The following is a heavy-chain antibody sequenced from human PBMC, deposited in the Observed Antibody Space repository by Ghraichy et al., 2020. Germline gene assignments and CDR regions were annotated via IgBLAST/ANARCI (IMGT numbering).Heavy chain of an antibody. D-gene: IGHD6-13*01. Sequence: SGPTLVKPTETLTLTCSVSGFSLSNARMGVSWIRQPPGKALEGLAHIFSNDEKSYSTSLRSRLTISKDTSKSQVVLTMTNMDPVDTATYYCARIVEGDYSRSWYDPMDTNGYYFDYWGRGTLVTVSS. CDR2: IFSNDEK. J-gene: IGHJ4*02. CDR3: ARIVEGDYSRSWYDPMDTNGYYFDY. CDR1: GFSLSNARMG. V-gene: IGHV2-26*01.